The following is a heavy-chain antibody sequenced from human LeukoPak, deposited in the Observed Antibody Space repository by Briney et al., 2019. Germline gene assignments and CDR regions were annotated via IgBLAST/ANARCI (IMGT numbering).Heavy chain of an antibody. CDR3: AIMEGIATPVGLDS. D-gene: IGHD2-21*01. V-gene: IGHV1-24*01. CDR2: FDPEDGET. Sequence: ASVKVSCKASGYTFTGYYMHWVRQAPGKGLEWMGGFDPEDGETIYAQKFQGRVTMTEDTSTDTAYMELSSLRSEDTAVYYCAIMEGIATPVGLDSSGQGTLVTVSS. CDR1: GYTFTGYY. J-gene: IGHJ4*02.